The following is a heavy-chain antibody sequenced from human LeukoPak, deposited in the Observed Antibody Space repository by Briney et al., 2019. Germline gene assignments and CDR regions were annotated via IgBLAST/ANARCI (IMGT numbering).Heavy chain of an antibody. V-gene: IGHV1-3*03. CDR3: ARDGVYSSGWYVTWDYYYYYMDV. CDR2: INAGNGNT. CDR1: GYTFTSYA. Sequence: GSVKVSCKASGYTFTSYAMHWVRQAPGQRLEWMGWINAGNGNTKYSQEFQGRVTITRDTSASTAYMELSSLRAEDTAVYYCARDGVYSSGWYVTWDYYYYYMDVWGKGTTVTVSS. J-gene: IGHJ6*03. D-gene: IGHD6-19*01.